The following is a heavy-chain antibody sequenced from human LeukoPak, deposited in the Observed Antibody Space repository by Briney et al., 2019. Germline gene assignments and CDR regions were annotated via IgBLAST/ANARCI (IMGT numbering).Heavy chain of an antibody. V-gene: IGHV4-34*01. CDR2: INHSGST. Sequence: SETLSLTCAVYGGSFSGDYWSWICQPPGKGLEWIGEINHSGSTNYNPSLKSRVTITVDTSKNQFSLKLSSVTAADTAVYYCASPSDSLVYWGQGTLVTVSS. J-gene: IGHJ4*02. CDR1: GGSFSGDY. D-gene: IGHD3-22*01. CDR3: ASPSDSLVY.